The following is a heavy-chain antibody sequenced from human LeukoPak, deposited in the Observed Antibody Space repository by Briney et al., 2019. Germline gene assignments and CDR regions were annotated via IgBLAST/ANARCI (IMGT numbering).Heavy chain of an antibody. D-gene: IGHD6-19*01. CDR1: GGTFSSYA. Sequence: SVKVSCKASGGTFSSYAISWVRQAPGQGLEWMGGIIPIFGTANYAQKLQGRVTMTTDTSTSTAYMELRSLRSDDTAVYYCARGGYSSGWYVSAFDIWGQGTMVTVSS. CDR2: IIPIFGTA. J-gene: IGHJ3*02. CDR3: ARGGYSSGWYVSAFDI. V-gene: IGHV1-69*05.